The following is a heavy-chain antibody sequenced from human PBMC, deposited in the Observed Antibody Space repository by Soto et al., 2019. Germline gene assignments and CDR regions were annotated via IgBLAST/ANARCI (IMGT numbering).Heavy chain of an antibody. D-gene: IGHD2-2*01. Sequence: ASVKVSCKASGYTFTSYGISWVRQAPGQGLEWMGWISAYNGNTNYAQKLQGRVTMTTDTSTSTAYMELRSLRSDDTAVYYCARDHQSYCSSTSCANLYYYYYYYMDVWGKGTTVTVSS. CDR3: ARDHQSYCSSTSCANLYYYYYYYMDV. CDR2: ISAYNGNT. V-gene: IGHV1-18*01. J-gene: IGHJ6*03. CDR1: GYTFTSYG.